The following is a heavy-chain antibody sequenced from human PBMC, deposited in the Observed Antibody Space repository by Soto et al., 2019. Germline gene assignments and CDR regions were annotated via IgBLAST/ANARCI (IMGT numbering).Heavy chain of an antibody. J-gene: IGHJ4*02. V-gene: IGHV3-30*18. Sequence: PGGSLRLSCAASGFTFSSYGMHWVRQAPGKGLEWVAVISYDGSNKYYADSVKGRFTISRDNSKNTLYLQMNSLRAEDTAVYYCAKRAAPCPTWFCIDYWGQGTLVTVSS. CDR3: AKRAAPCPTWFCIDY. CDR2: ISYDGSNK. D-gene: IGHD3-9*01. CDR1: GFTFSSYG.